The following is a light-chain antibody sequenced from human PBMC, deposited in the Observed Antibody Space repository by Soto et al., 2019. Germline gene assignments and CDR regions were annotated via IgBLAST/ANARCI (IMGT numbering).Light chain of an antibody. CDR3: QQYTSYYT. CDR1: QTISTW. Sequence: DIQMTQSPSTLSASVGDRVTITCRASQTISTWLAWYQQKPGQAPKLLIYKASTLQTGVPSRFSGSGSGADFTLTISSLQPEDFGTYHCQQYTSYYTFGQGTKLEIK. V-gene: IGKV1-5*03. CDR2: KAS. J-gene: IGKJ2*01.